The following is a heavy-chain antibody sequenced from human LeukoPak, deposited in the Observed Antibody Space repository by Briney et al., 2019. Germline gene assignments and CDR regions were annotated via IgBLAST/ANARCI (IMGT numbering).Heavy chain of an antibody. J-gene: IGHJ3*02. CDR2: ISPSGGST. CDR3: AKNSGNSKQGAFDI. CDR1: GFTVSSNY. D-gene: IGHD1-26*01. V-gene: IGHV3-23*01. Sequence: PGGSLRLSCAASGFTVSSNYMTWVRQAPGKGLEWVSVISPSGGSTYSADSVKGRFTISRDNSKNTLYLQMNSLRAEDTALYYCAKNSGNSKQGAFDIWGQGTMVTVSS.